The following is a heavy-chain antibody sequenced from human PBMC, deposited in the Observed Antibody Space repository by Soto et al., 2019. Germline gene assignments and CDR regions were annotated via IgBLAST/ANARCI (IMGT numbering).Heavy chain of an antibody. CDR2: ISWNSGII. Sequence: EVQLVESGGGLVQPGRSLRLSCAASGFRFDDYDMHWVRQAPGTGLEWVSSISWNSGIIGYADSVKGRFTISRDNAKNSLYLQMNSLRTEDTAFYYCETDATVAAYYFDYRGKGTLVTV. CDR1: GFRFDDYD. V-gene: IGHV3-9*01. CDR3: ETDATVAAYYFDY. J-gene: IGHJ4*02. D-gene: IGHD6-19*01.